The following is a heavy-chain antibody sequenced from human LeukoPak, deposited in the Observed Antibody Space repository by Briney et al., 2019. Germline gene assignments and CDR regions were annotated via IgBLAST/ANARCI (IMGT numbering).Heavy chain of an antibody. V-gene: IGHV3-23*01. CDR2: ISGSGGST. Sequence: PGGSLRLSCAATGFTFSSYAMSWVRQAPGKGLEWVSAISGSGGSTYYADSVKGRFTISRDNSKNTLYLQMNSLRAEDTAVYYCAKGQAPGGTGRFDYWGQGTLVTVSS. D-gene: IGHD4-23*01. J-gene: IGHJ4*02. CDR3: AKGQAPGGTGRFDY. CDR1: GFTFSSYA.